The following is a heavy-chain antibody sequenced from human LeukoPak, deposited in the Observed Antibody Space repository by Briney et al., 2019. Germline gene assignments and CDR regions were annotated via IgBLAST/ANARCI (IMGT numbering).Heavy chain of an antibody. J-gene: IGHJ6*03. Sequence: SENLSLTCTVSGGSISSGDNYWSWIRQPPGKGLEWIGYIYYSGSTYYNPSLKSRVTISVDTSKNQFSLQLSSVTAADTAVYYCARVNYYYYYMDVWGKGTTVTVSS. CDR2: IYYSGST. V-gene: IGHV4-30-4*08. CDR1: GGSISSGDNY. CDR3: ARVNYYYYYMDV.